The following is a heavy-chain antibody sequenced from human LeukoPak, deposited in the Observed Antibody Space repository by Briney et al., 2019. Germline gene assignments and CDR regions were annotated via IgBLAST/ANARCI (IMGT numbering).Heavy chain of an antibody. V-gene: IGHV3-7*01. CDR1: GFTFSMHG. CDR3: TRDKGWQQFDS. CDR2: INKDGSET. D-gene: IGHD5-24*01. J-gene: IGHJ4*02. Sequence: PGGTLRLSCAASGFTFSMHGINWVRQAPGKGLERVANINKDGSETYYVDSVKGRFTISRDNAKNSLYLQMNSLRDDDTAVYYCTRDKGWQQFDSWGQGTLVTVSS.